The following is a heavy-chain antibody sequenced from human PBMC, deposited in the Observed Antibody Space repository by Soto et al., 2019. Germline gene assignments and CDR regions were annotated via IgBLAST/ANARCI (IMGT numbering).Heavy chain of an antibody. Sequence: PSETLSLTCAVSGGSINTYYWSWVRQPPGKGLEWIGNIHHSGSTNYNPSLNSRVTISIDTSKNKLSLWLNSVTAPDTAVHYCASVVDCRYGICSFWFDSWDQGTLVTVSS. V-gene: IGHV4-59*01. D-gene: IGHD3-10*02. CDR1: GGSINTYY. CDR2: IHHSGST. J-gene: IGHJ5*01. CDR3: ASVVDCRYGICSFWFDS.